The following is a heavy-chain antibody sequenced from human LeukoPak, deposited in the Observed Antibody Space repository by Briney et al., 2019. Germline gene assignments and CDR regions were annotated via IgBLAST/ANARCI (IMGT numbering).Heavy chain of an antibody. CDR1: GYTFTGYY. CDR3: ATGHCSGGSCYLNWFDP. Sequence: EASVKVSCKASGYTFTGYYMHWVRQAPGQGLEWMGWINPNSGGTNYAQKFQGRVTMTRDTSISTAYMELSRLRSDDTAVYYCATGHCSGGSCYLNWFDPWGQGTLVTVSS. CDR2: INPNSGGT. J-gene: IGHJ5*02. D-gene: IGHD2-15*01. V-gene: IGHV1-2*02.